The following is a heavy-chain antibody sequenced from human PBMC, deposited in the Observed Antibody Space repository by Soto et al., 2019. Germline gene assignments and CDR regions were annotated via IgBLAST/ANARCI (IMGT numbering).Heavy chain of an antibody. D-gene: IGHD3-10*01. J-gene: IGHJ6*02. CDR3: ARDQQSTAIPAQMGARYYYGSGSTYYYGMDV. V-gene: IGHV3-30-3*01. CDR1: GFTFSSYA. CDR2: ISYDGSNK. Sequence: PGGSLRLSCAASGFTFSSYAMHWVRQAPGKGLEWVAVISYDGSNKYYADSVKGRFTISRDNSKNTLYLQMNSLRAEDTAVYYCARDQQSTAIPAQMGARYYYGSGSTYYYGMDVWGQGTTVTVSS.